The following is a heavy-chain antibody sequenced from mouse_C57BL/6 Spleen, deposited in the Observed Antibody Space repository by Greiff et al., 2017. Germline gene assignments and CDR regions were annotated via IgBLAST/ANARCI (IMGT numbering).Heavy chain of an antibody. CDR1: GFTFSSYT. J-gene: IGHJ2*01. CDR3: ARAMITTKGYYFDY. Sequence: EVQGVESGGGLVKPGGSLKLSCAASGFTFSSYTMSWVRQTPEKRLEWVATISGGGGNTYYPDSVKGRFTISRDNAKNTLYLQMSSLRSEDTALYYCARAMITTKGYYFDYWGQGTTLTVSS. D-gene: IGHD2-4*01. CDR2: ISGGGGNT. V-gene: IGHV5-9*01.